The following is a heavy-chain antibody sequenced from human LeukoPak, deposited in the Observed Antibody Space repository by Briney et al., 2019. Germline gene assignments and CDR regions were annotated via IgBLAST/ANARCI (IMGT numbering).Heavy chain of an antibody. J-gene: IGHJ4*02. CDR2: IYYSGST. CDR1: GASISSGGYY. CDR3: ARVPHRWRVLDY. V-gene: IGHV4-39*07. Sequence: SETLSLTCTVSGASISSGGYYWGWLRQPPGKGLEWIGSIYYSGSTYYNPSLKSRVTISVDTSKNQFSLKLSSVTAADTAVYYCARVPHRWRVLDYWGQGTLVTVSS. D-gene: IGHD1-1*01.